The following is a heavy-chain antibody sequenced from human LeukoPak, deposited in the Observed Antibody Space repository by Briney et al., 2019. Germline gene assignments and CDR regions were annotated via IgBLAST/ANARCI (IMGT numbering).Heavy chain of an antibody. Sequence: PSETLSLTCTVSGGSISSYYWSWIRQPPGKGLEWIGYIYYSGITDYSPTLKIRVTISIDTSKKQLTLKLSTGTAADTAVYYCTRLEASRVAFYIWGERKLGAVSS. CDR3: TRLEASRVAFYI. CDR1: GGSISSYY. CDR2: IYYSGIT. V-gene: IGHV4-59*01. J-gene: IGHJ3*02. D-gene: IGHD3-16*01.